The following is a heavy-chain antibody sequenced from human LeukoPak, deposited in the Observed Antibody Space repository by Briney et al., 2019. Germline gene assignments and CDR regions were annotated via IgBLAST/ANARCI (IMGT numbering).Heavy chain of an antibody. V-gene: IGHV4-59*04. D-gene: IGHD3-22*01. Sequence: KPSETLSLTCTVSGGSISSYYWSWIRQPPGKGLEWIGYIYYSGSTYYNPSLKSRVTISVDTSKNQFSLKLSSVTAADTAVYYCARLSYYYDSSGYQDYWGQGTLVTVSS. CDR1: GGSISSYY. CDR3: ARLSYYYDSSGYQDY. CDR2: IYYSGST. J-gene: IGHJ4*02.